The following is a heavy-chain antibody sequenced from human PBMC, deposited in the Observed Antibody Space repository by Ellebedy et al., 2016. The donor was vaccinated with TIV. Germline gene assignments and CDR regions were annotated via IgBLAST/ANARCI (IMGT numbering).Heavy chain of an antibody. J-gene: IGHJ4*02. V-gene: IGHV3-7*01. CDR3: VKVIATSGWPYYFHY. Sequence: GESLKISCEASGFTFSSYWMSWVRLAPGKGLEWVANVNEDGSEEHYVDSVKGRFTISRDNSQNSLYLQMSSLRAEDTAVYYCVKVIATSGWPYYFHYWGQGTLVTVSS. CDR1: GFTFSSYW. D-gene: IGHD6-19*01. CDR2: VNEDGSEE.